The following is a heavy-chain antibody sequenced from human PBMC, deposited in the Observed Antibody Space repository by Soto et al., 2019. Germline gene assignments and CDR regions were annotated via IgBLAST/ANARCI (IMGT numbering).Heavy chain of an antibody. V-gene: IGHV3-7*01. D-gene: IGHD3-10*01. J-gene: IGHJ6*02. CDR1: GFTFSSYW. Sequence: SLRLSCAASGFTFSSYWMSWVRQAPGKGLEWVANIKKDGSEKYYVDSVKGRFTISRDNAKNSLYLQMNSLRAEDTAVYYCARDAYYGSGSYFDPYYYYYGMDVWGQGTTVTVSS. CDR2: IKKDGSEK. CDR3: ARDAYYGSGSYFDPYYYYYGMDV.